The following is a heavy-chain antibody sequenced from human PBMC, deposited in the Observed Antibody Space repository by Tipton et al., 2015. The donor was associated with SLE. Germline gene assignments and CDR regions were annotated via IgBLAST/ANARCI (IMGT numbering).Heavy chain of an antibody. CDR3: AHRGTSSGYYYYFDY. V-gene: IGHV3-30*12. CDR1: RVTLSSYG. Sequence: SLRLSCEVSRVTLSSYGMHWVRQAPGKGLEWLALIPYDGSKKYYADSLKGRFTISRDNSKNTLYLQMNSLRAEDTAVYYCAHRGTSSGYYYYFDYWGQGTLVTVSS. J-gene: IGHJ4*02. CDR2: IPYDGSKK. D-gene: IGHD3-22*01.